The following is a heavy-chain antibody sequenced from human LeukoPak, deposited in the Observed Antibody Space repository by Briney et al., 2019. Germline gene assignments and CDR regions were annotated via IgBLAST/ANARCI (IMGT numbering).Heavy chain of an antibody. J-gene: IGHJ6*03. CDR3: ARSVLDPDYYYYMDV. V-gene: IGHV4-61*02. CDR1: GGSISSGSYY. CDR2: IYTSGST. Sequence: SETLSLTCTVSGGSISSGSYYWSWIRQPAGKGREWIGRIYTSGSTNYNPSLKSRVTISVDTSKNQFSLKLSSVTAADTAVYYCARSVLDPDYYYYMDVWGKGTTVTVSS.